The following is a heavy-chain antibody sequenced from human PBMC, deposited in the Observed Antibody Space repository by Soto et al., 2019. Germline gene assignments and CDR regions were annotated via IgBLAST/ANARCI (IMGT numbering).Heavy chain of an antibody. V-gene: IGHV4-31*03. CDR3: ARSMVGALHFDY. CDR2: IYNTGNT. Sequence: SETLSLTCTVSGGSISSGDQYWSWIRQHPGKGLEWIGHIYNTGNTYYNPSLKSRVTISVDTSQNQFSLKLSSVTAADTAVYYCARSMVGALHFDYWGQGALVTVSS. D-gene: IGHD1-26*01. J-gene: IGHJ4*02. CDR1: GGSISSGDQY.